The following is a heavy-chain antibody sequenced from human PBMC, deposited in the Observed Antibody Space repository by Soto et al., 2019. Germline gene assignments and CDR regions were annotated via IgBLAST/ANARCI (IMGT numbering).Heavy chain of an antibody. V-gene: IGHV3-30*03. Sequence: QVQVVESGGGVVQPGRSLRLSCAASGFIFSSYGMHWVRQAPGKGLEWVAGISYDGSNKYYGEFVKGRFTISRDNTKNTLHLEMNSLRCEDSAVYFCATFDFGDYFPCDYWGQGTLVTVSS. D-gene: IGHD4-17*01. CDR3: ATFDFGDYFPCDY. CDR2: ISYDGSNK. CDR1: GFIFSSYG. J-gene: IGHJ4*02.